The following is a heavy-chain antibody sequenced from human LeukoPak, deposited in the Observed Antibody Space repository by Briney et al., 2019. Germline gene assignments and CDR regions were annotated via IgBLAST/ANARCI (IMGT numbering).Heavy chain of an antibody. CDR3: VSPRGFSYGYFDY. Sequence: SETLSLTCTVSGGSISSSSAYWGWIRQPPGKGLEWIGSIYYSKNTYYNPSLKSRVTISADTSKNQFSLTLGSVSATDTAVYYCVSPRGFSYGYFDYWGQGTLVTVAS. J-gene: IGHJ4*02. CDR2: IYYSKNT. V-gene: IGHV4-39*01. D-gene: IGHD5-18*01. CDR1: GGSISSSSAY.